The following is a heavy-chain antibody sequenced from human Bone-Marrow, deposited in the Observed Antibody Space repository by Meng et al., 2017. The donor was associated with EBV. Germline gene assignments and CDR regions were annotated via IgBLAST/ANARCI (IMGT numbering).Heavy chain of an antibody. D-gene: IGHD3-16*01. CDR1: GGAFADNA. J-gene: IGHJ4*02. CDR3: ASPLGGSIAPV. Sequence: QGRLVQSGAEVMKPRASVKVSCMFAGGAFADNAINWGRRPPGQGIEWMGASNTLFGTTESAQTLKGRVTISADKSSMTVYMELPSLTSDDTAFYYCASPLGGSIAPVWGQGTLVTVSS. V-gene: IGHV1-69*06. CDR2: SNTLFGTT.